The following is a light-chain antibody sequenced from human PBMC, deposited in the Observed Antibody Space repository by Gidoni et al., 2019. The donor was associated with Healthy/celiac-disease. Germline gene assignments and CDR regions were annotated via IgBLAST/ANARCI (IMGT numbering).Light chain of an antibody. CDR2: DAS. V-gene: IGKV3-11*01. Sequence: EIVLTQSPATLSLSPGERATLSCRARQSVSSYLAWYQQKPGQAPRLLIYDASNRATGTPARFSGSGSGTDFTLTISSLEPEDFAVYYCQQRSNWPGVTFGPGTKVDIK. CDR1: QSVSSY. CDR3: QQRSNWPGVT. J-gene: IGKJ3*01.